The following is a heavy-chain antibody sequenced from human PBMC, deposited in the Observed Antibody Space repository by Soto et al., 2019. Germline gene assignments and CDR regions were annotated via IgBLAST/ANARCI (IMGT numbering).Heavy chain of an antibody. Sequence: PGGSLRLSCAASGFTFSSYGMHWVRQAPGKGLEWVAVIWYDGSNKYYADSVKGRFTISRDNSKNTLYLQMNSLRAEDTAVYYCARDGSAGLLWFGDNWFDPWGQGSLVTVSS. CDR1: GFTFSSYG. J-gene: IGHJ5*02. CDR3: ARDGSAGLLWFGDNWFDP. D-gene: IGHD3-10*01. V-gene: IGHV3-33*01. CDR2: IWYDGSNK.